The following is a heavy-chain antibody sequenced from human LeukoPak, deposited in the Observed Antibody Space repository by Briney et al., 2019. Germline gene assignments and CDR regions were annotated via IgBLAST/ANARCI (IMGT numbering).Heavy chain of an antibody. CDR3: AKDRSMIPSVGRNWFDP. Sequence: GGSLRLSCAASGFTFSSYAMSWVRQAPGKGLEWVSAISGSGGSTYYADSVKGRFTISRDNSKNTLYLQLNSLRAEDTAVYYCAKDRSMIPSVGRNWFDPWGQGTLVTVSS. V-gene: IGHV3-23*01. J-gene: IGHJ5*02. CDR2: ISGSGGST. D-gene: IGHD3-22*01. CDR1: GFTFSSYA.